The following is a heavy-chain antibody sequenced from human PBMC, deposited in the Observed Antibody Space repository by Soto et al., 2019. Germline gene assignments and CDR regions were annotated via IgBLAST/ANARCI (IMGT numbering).Heavy chain of an antibody. Sequence: ASVKVSCKVSGYTLTELSMHWVRQAPGKGLEWMGGFDPEDGGTIYAQKFQGRVTMTEDTSTDTAYMEMSSLRSEDTAVYYCAKDAGYGGKDRFDYWGQGTMVTVSA. D-gene: IGHD4-17*01. CDR2: FDPEDGGT. CDR3: AKDAGYGGKDRFDY. J-gene: IGHJ4*02. V-gene: IGHV1-24*01. CDR1: GYTLTELS.